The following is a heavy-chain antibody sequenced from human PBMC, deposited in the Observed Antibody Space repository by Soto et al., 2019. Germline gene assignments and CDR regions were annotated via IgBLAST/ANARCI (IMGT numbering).Heavy chain of an antibody. D-gene: IGHD3-3*01. CDR3: TTDLKVGGGFYDFWSGYYRTPTFDY. CDR2: IKSKTDGGTT. Sequence: GGSLRLSCAASGFTFSNAWMNWVRQAPGKGLEWVGRIKSKTDGGTTDYAAPVKGRFTISRDDSKNTLYLQMNSLKTEDTAVYYCTTDLKVGGGFYDFWSGYYRTPTFDYWGQGTLVTVSS. CDR1: GFTFSNAW. J-gene: IGHJ4*02. V-gene: IGHV3-15*07.